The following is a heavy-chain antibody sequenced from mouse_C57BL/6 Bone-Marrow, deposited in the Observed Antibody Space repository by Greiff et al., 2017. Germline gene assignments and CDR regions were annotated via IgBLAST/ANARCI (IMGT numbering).Heavy chain of an antibody. D-gene: IGHD4-1*01. Sequence: QVQLQQSGAELVRPGASVTLSCKASGYTFTDYEMHWVKQTPVHGLEWIGAIDPETGGTAYNQKVKGKAILTADKSSSTAYLELRSLTSADSVVYYCNWDGFYYFDYWGQGTTLTVSS. J-gene: IGHJ2*01. V-gene: IGHV1-15*01. CDR1: GYTFTDYE. CDR3: NWDGFYYFDY. CDR2: IDPETGGT.